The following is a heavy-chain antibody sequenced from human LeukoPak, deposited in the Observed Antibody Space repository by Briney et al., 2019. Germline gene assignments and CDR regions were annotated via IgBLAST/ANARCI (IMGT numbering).Heavy chain of an antibody. V-gene: IGHV4-59*01. CDR3: ARDLSLDY. CDR2: IYYSGST. Sequence: SETLSLTCTVSGGSISSFYWTWIRQPPGKGLEWIGYIYYSGSTNYNPSLKSRVTISIDTSKKQFSLKLSSVTAADTAVYYCARDLSLDYWGQGTLVTVSS. D-gene: IGHD3-3*02. J-gene: IGHJ4*02. CDR1: GGSISSFY.